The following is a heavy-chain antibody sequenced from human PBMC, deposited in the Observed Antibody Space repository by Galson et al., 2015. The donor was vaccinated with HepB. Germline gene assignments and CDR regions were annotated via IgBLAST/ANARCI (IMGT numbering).Heavy chain of an antibody. Sequence: SLRLSCAASGFTFSSYGMHWVRQAPGKGLEWVAVISYDGSNKYYADSVKGRFTISRDNSKNTLYLQMNSLRAEDTAVYYCAKDSGDYGLFGYWGQGTLVTVSS. D-gene: IGHD4-17*01. CDR1: GFTFSSYG. CDR3: AKDSGDYGLFGY. J-gene: IGHJ4*02. CDR2: ISYDGSNK. V-gene: IGHV3-30*18.